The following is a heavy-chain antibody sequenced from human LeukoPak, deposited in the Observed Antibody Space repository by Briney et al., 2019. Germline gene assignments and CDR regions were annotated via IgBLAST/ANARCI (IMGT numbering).Heavy chain of an antibody. J-gene: IGHJ4*02. CDR1: GYRFTDYY. CDR3: ARVKKVLPEFEY. Sequence: GSSVNISCKASGYRFTDYYIHWVRQAPGQRLEWMGWINPASGINPNSGGKFYAQKFRDRVTMSTDTSITTIYMGLSSLRSDDTAVYYCARVKKVLPEFEYWGQGSLLTVSS. D-gene: IGHD4/OR15-4a*01. CDR2: INPASGINPNSGGK. V-gene: IGHV1-2*02.